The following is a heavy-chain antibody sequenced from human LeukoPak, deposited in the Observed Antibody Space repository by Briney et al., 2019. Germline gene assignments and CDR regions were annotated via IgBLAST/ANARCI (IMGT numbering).Heavy chain of an antibody. Sequence: PGGSLRLSCVASGFSFSTSAIHWVRQAPGKGPEWVALISYDGSGKYYADSVKGRFTISRDNSKNTLYLQMDSLRAEDTAVYYCAKDRGDFWSGYYDAFDIWGQGTMVTVSS. CDR2: ISYDGSGK. V-gene: IGHV3-30-3*01. CDR3: AKDRGDFWSGYYDAFDI. D-gene: IGHD3-3*01. CDR1: GFSFSTSA. J-gene: IGHJ3*02.